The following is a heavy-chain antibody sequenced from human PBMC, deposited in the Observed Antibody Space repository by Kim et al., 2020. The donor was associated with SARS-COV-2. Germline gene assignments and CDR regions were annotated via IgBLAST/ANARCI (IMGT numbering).Heavy chain of an antibody. J-gene: IGHJ4*02. V-gene: IGHV4-59*01. D-gene: IGHD3-10*01. Sequence: RGNPTNNPTLNSRVTISVAPPKNQFSLKLGSVTAADTAVYYCARRGYLDSWGQGTLVTVSS. CDR3: ARRGYLDS. CDR2: RGNP.